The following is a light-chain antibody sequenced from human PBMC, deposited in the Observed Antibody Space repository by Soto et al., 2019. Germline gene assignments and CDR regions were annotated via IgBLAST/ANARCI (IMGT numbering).Light chain of an antibody. CDR1: SSNTGSNA. J-gene: IGLJ3*02. CDR2: SND. CDR3: AAWDDSLSAWV. V-gene: IGLV1-44*01. Sequence: QAVVTQPPSASGTPGQRVTISCSGSSSNTGSNAVNWYHQLPGTAPKLLIHSNDQRPSGVPDRFSGSKSGTSASLAISGLQSEDEADYYCAAWDDSLSAWVFGGGTKLTVL.